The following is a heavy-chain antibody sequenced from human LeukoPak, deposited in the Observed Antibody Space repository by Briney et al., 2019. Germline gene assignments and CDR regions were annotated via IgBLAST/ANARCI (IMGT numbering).Heavy chain of an antibody. CDR1: GYTFTSYA. J-gene: IGHJ2*01. V-gene: IGHV1-3*03. CDR3: ARGPNSPATAYWYFDL. Sequence: ASVKVSCKASGYTFTSYAIHWMRQAPGQRLEWMGWINAGNGNTKYSQEFQGRVTITRDTSASTAYMELSSLKSEDMAVYYCARGPNSPATAYWYFDLWGRGTLVTVSS. D-gene: IGHD4-17*01. CDR2: INAGNGNT.